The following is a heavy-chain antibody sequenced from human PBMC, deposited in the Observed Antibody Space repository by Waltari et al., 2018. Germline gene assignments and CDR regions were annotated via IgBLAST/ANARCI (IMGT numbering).Heavy chain of an antibody. CDR1: GGSISSSSYY. D-gene: IGHD3-3*01. CDR3: AVPYQITIFGVVIDY. V-gene: IGHV4-39*01. J-gene: IGHJ4*02. Sequence: QLQLQESGPGLVKPSETLSLTCTVSGGSISSSSYYWGWIRQPPGKGLEWIGSIYYSGSTYYNPSLKSRVTISVDTSKNQFSLKLSSVTAADTAVYYCAVPYQITIFGVVIDYWGQGTLVTVSS. CDR2: IYYSGST.